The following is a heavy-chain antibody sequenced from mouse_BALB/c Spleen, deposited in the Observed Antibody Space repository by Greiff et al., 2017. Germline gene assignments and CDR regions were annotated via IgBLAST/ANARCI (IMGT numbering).Heavy chain of an antibody. D-gene: IGHD1-1*01. CDR1: GFTFSSYG. J-gene: IGHJ2*01. CDR3: ARHESSCDY. CDR2: ISSGGSYT. Sequence: EVQVVESGGDLVKPGGSLKLSCAASGFTFSSYGMSWVRQTPDKRLEWVATISSGGSYTYYPDSVKGRFTISRDNAKNTLYLQMSSLKSEDTAMYYCARHESSCDYWGQGTTLTVSS. V-gene: IGHV5-6*01.